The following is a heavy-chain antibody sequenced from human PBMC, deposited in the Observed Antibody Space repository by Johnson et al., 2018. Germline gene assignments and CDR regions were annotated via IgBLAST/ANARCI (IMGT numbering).Heavy chain of an antibody. CDR3: ARGPAFPGSEEAFDI. J-gene: IGHJ3*02. CDR1: GFTFSNYA. CDR2: ISYDGHHK. Sequence: QVQLVQSGGGVVQPGRSLRLSCAASGFTFSNYAMHWVRQAPGKGLEWVAVISYDGHHKYYVDSVKGRFSISRDNSKNTLYLQMNSLRADETAVYYCARGPAFPGSEEAFDIWGQGTMVIVSS. D-gene: IGHD3-3*02. V-gene: IGHV3-30-3*02.